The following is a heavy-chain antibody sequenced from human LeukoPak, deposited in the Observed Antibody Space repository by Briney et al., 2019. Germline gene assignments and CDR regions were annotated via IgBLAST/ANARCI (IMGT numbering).Heavy chain of an antibody. Sequence: SETLSLTCTVSGGSISSSSYYWAWIRQSPGKGLEWIGSIHSSGTTYYSPSLESRVSIYVDTSKNQFSLKVRSVTAADTALYYCARHPGVFSSSRLAYWGQGTLVTVSS. V-gene: IGHV4-39*01. D-gene: IGHD6-6*01. CDR3: ARHPGVFSSSRLAY. CDR1: GGSISSSSYY. CDR2: IHSSGTT. J-gene: IGHJ4*02.